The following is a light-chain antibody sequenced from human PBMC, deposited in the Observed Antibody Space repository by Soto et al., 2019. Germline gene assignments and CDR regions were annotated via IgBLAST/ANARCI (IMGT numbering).Light chain of an antibody. CDR1: SSNIETNT. Sequence: QSVLTQPPSASGTPGQRVTISCSGSSSNIETNTVDWYQHLPGTAPKVLIFNNNQRPSGVPDRFSGSKSGTSASLAISGLQSEDEADYYCSSYTSMTTLVFGTGTKLTVL. V-gene: IGLV1-44*01. CDR3: SSYTSMTTLV. J-gene: IGLJ1*01. CDR2: NNN.